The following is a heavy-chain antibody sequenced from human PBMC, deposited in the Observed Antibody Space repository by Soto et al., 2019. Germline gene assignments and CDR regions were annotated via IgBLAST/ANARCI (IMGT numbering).Heavy chain of an antibody. CDR1: GVTLSGSA. D-gene: IGHD2-15*01. Sequence: PGGSLRLSCAASGVTLSGSALHWVRQASGKGLEWVGRIRNKANSYATAYAASVKGRFTISRDDSKNTAFLQMNSLKTEDTALYYCTTHAPEDMIRKWGQGTLVTVSS. CDR2: IRNKANSYAT. V-gene: IGHV3-73*01. CDR3: TTHAPEDMIRK. J-gene: IGHJ4*02.